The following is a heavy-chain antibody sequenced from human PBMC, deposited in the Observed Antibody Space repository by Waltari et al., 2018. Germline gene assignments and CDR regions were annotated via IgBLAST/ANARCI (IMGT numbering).Heavy chain of an antibody. J-gene: IGHJ4*02. Sequence: QLQLQESGPGLVKPSETLSLTCTVSGGSISSSSYYWGWIRQPPGKGLEWIGSIYYSGSTYSSPSLKSRVTISVDTSKNQFSLKLSSVTAADTAVYYCASTVYYDSSGWTYYFDYWGQGTLVTVSS. CDR1: GGSISSSSYY. CDR2: IYYSGST. V-gene: IGHV4-39*01. CDR3: ASTVYYDSSGWTYYFDY. D-gene: IGHD3-22*01.